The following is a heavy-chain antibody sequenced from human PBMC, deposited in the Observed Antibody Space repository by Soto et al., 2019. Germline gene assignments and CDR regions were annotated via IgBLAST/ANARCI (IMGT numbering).Heavy chain of an antibody. V-gene: IGHV1-18*04. D-gene: IGHD2-15*01. Sequence: GASVKVSCKASGYTFTSYGISWLRQAPGQGLEWMGWISAYNGNTNYAQKLQGRVTMTTDTSTSTAYMELRSLRSDDTAVYYCARAAQYCSGGSCYLGAFDIWGQGTMVTVSS. CDR2: ISAYNGNT. CDR1: GYTFTSYG. J-gene: IGHJ3*02. CDR3: ARAAQYCSGGSCYLGAFDI.